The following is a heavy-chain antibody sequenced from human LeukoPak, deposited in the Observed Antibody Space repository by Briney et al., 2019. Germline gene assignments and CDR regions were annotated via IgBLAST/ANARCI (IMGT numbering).Heavy chain of an antibody. J-gene: IGHJ4*02. V-gene: IGHV3-48*01. Sequence: GGSLRLSCAASGFTLSSYSMNWVRQAPGKGLEWVSYISSSSSTIYYADSVKGRFTISRDNAKNSLYLQMNSLRAEDTAVYYCARDLVVVTATVPRAGARDYWGQGTLVTVSS. D-gene: IGHD2-21*02. CDR1: GFTLSSYS. CDR2: ISSSSSTI. CDR3: ARDLVVVTATVPRAGARDY.